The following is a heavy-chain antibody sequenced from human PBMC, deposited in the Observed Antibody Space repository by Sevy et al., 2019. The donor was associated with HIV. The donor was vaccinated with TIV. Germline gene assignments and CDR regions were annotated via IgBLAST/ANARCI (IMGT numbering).Heavy chain of an antibody. J-gene: IGHJ6*03. CDR1: GFIFSSYR. CDR3: ERRNYDFWSGNYTHYYYYMDV. D-gene: IGHD3-3*01. V-gene: IGHV3-48*01. CDR2: ISSSGSTI. Sequence: GGSLRLSCTASGFIFSSYRMDWVRQAPGKGLEWVSYISSSGSTIYFADSVKGRFTISRDNAKNSLYLQMNSLRAEDTAVYYCERRNYDFWSGNYTHYYYYMDVWGKGTTVTVSS.